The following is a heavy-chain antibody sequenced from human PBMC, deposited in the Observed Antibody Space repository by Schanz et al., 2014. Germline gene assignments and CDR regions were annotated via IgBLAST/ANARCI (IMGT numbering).Heavy chain of an antibody. CDR2: IYNGGGGGT. Sequence: EVQLVESGGGLIQPGGSLRLSCAASGYTVSSNYMSWVRQAPGKGLEWVSVIYNGGGGGTYYADSVKGRFTISRDNAKNTLYLQMNSLRVEDTAEYYCAKNWKGHHITGRPGWSDGMDVWGQGTTVTVSS. V-gene: IGHV3-53*01. D-gene: IGHD6-6*01. J-gene: IGHJ6*02. CDR1: GYTVSSNY. CDR3: AKNWKGHHITGRPGWSDGMDV.